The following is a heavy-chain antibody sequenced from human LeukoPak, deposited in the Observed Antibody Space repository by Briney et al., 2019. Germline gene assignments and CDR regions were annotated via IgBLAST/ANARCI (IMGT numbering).Heavy chain of an antibody. CDR3: ARGPTYDLWSGDSYSYYYMDV. Sequence: GASVKVSCKASGYTFTNYDINWVRQATGLGLEWMGWMNPNSGNTGSAQKFQGRVMMTRDISISTAYMELSSLRSEDTAVYYCARGPTYDLWSGDSYSYYYMDVWGKGTTVAVSS. CDR1: GYTFTNYD. J-gene: IGHJ6*03. V-gene: IGHV1-8*01. D-gene: IGHD3-3*01. CDR2: MNPNSGNT.